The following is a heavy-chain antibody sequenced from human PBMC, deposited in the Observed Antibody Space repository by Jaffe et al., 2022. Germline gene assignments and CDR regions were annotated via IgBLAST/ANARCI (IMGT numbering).Heavy chain of an antibody. CDR1: GFSLSTSGVG. CDR2: IYWDDDK. D-gene: IGHD3-10*01. CDR3: AHTLMVRGVIITWAGSWFDP. J-gene: IGHJ5*02. Sequence: QITLKESGPTLVKPTQTLTLTCTFSGFSLSTSGVGVGWIRQPPGKALEWLALIYWDDDKRYSPSLKSRLTITKDTSKNQVVLTMTNMDPVDTATYYCAHTLMVRGVIITWAGSWFDPWGQGTLVTVSS. V-gene: IGHV2-5*02.